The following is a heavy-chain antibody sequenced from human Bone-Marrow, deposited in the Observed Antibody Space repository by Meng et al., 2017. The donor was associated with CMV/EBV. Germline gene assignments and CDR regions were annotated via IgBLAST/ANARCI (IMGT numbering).Heavy chain of an antibody. Sequence: GESLKISCATSGITFSSYSMNWGRQAPGKGLEWVSYISSSSSYIYYAEAVKGRFTISRDNDKNSLYLQMNSLSAEDTAVYYCARDVRIRGSEIDYWGQGNLVTISS. CDR3: ARDVRIRGSEIDY. D-gene: IGHD6-19*01. CDR1: GITFSSYS. J-gene: IGHJ4*02. V-gene: IGHV3-21*01. CDR2: ISSSSSYI.